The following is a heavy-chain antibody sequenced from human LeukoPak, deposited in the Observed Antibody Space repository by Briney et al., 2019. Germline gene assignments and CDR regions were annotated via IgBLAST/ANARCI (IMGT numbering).Heavy chain of an antibody. CDR3: ARGIAADGRYYYYYYYMDV. J-gene: IGHJ6*03. Sequence: GGSLRLSCAASGFTFDDYGMSWVRQAPGKGLEWVSGINWNGGSTGYADSVKGRFTISRDNAKNSLYLQMNSLRAEDTALYYCARGIAADGRYYYYYYYMDVWGKGTTVTVSS. CDR2: INWNGGST. V-gene: IGHV3-20*04. D-gene: IGHD6-13*01. CDR1: GFTFDDYG.